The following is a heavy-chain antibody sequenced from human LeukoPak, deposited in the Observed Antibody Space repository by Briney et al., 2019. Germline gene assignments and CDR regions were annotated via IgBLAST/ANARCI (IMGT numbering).Heavy chain of an antibody. Sequence: VXXSCKASGXXXXSYXXSWMRXAXGQGLXWMGWISAYNGNTNYAQKLQGRVTMTTDTSTSTAYMELRSLRSDDTAVYYCARAQWLVRTDYWGQGTLVTVSS. CDR1: GXXXXSYX. D-gene: IGHD6-19*01. V-gene: IGHV1-18*01. CDR2: ISAYNGNT. J-gene: IGHJ4*02. CDR3: ARAQWLVRTDY.